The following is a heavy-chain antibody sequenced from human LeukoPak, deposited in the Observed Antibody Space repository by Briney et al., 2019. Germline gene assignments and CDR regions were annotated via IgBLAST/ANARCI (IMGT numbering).Heavy chain of an antibody. J-gene: IGHJ3*01. D-gene: IGHD2-2*01. CDR1: GFTFSSYG. CDR2: IRYDGSNK. V-gene: IGHV3-30*02. CDR3: AKNHEHGRYAGFDF. Sequence: GGSLRLSCAASGFTFSSYGMHWVRQAPGKGLEWVAFIRYDGSNKYYADSVKGRFTISRDNSKNTLYLELNSLRAEDTAVYYCAKNHEHGRYAGFDFWAEGALVAVSS.